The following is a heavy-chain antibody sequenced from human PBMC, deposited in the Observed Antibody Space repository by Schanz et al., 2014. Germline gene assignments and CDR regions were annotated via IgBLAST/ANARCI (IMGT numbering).Heavy chain of an antibody. CDR3: ARGNYGMDV. CDR1: FFPFLDYY. J-gene: IGHJ6*02. CDR2: INGGGETT. Sequence: QVHLVESGGGFFHPGFSLLLSCAASFFPFLDYYMTWIRQAPGKGLEWVSYINGGGETTYYADSVRGRFTISRDNAKNSLFLQMNSLRAEDTAKYYCARGNYGMDVWGQGTTVTVSS. V-gene: IGHV3-11*01.